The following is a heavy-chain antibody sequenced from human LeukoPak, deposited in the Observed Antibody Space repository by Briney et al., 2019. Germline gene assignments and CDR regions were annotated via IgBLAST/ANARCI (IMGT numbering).Heavy chain of an antibody. J-gene: IGHJ4*02. CDR3: APMFDSSGDQNVDY. CDR1: GFTFRRYA. D-gene: IGHD3-22*01. CDR2: ISGSGTTT. V-gene: IGHV3-23*01. Sequence: PGGSLRLSCAASGFTFRRYAMSWVRQAPGKGLEWVSGISGSGTTTYYADSVKGRFTISRDNSKNTLYLQMNSLRAEDTAVYYCAPMFDSSGDQNVDYWGQGTLVPVSS.